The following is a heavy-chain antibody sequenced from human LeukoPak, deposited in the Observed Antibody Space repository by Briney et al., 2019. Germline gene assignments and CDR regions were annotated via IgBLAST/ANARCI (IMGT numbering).Heavy chain of an antibody. CDR1: GFTFSSYA. J-gene: IGHJ6*02. CDR3: ARDLSSSSRPDV. V-gene: IGHV3-23*01. D-gene: IGHD6-13*01. Sequence: GGSLRLSCAASGFTFSSYAMSWVRQAPGKGLEWVSAISGSGGSTYYADSVKGRFTISRDNSKNTLYLQMNSLRAEDTAVYYCARDLSSSSRPDVWGQGTTVTVSS. CDR2: ISGSGGST.